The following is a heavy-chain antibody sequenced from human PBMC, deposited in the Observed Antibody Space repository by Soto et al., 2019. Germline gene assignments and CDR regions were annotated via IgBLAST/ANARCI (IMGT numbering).Heavy chain of an antibody. CDR1: GFTFSSYE. V-gene: IGHV3-48*03. CDR3: ASLSASRSGWYYYYYYGMDV. Sequence: PGGSLRLSCAASGFTFSSYEMNWVRQAPGKGLGWVSYISSSGSTIYYADSVKGRFTISRDNAKNSLYLQMNSLRAEDTAVYYCASLSASRSGWYYYYYYGMDVWGQGTTVTVSS. J-gene: IGHJ6*02. D-gene: IGHD6-19*01. CDR2: ISSSGSTI.